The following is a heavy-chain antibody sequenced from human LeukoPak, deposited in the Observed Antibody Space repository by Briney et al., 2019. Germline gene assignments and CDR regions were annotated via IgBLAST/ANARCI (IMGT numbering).Heavy chain of an antibody. J-gene: IGHJ5*02. D-gene: IGHD1-26*01. CDR3: ARDNGVGATTVWFDP. CDR2: IDPKSGDT. Sequence: GASVKVSCKATGYTFTGHYMHWVRQAPGQGLEWMGRIDPKSGDTNYAQKFQGRVTLTRDTSISTAYMELNRLRSDDTAVYYCARDNGVGATTVWFDPWGRGSLVTVSS. V-gene: IGHV1-2*06. CDR1: GYTFTGHY.